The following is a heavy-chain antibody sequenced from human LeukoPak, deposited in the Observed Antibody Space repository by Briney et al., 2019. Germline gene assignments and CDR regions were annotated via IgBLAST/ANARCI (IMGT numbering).Heavy chain of an antibody. J-gene: IGHJ4*02. CDR1: GFSFSSHW. CDR2: INQVGSQK. D-gene: IGHD1-14*01. CDR3: ARSNREFASGTGDY. V-gene: IGHV3-7*05. Sequence: PGGSLRLSCAASGFSFSSHWMSWVRQAPGKGLEWAANINQVGSQKYYVDSVKGRFSISRDNAKNSLYLQMNSLRAEDTAVYYCARSNREFASGTGDYWGQGTLVTVSS.